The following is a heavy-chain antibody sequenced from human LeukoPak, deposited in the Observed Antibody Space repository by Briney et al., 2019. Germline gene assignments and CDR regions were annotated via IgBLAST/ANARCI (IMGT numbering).Heavy chain of an antibody. D-gene: IGHD4-17*01. J-gene: IGHJ1*01. Sequence: GGSLRLSCAASGFTFSSYAMSWVRQAPGKGLEWVSVISGSGGSTYYADSVKGGFTLSRDNSKNTLYLQMNSLRAEDTAVYYCAKEIYGDSTGGRFQQWGQGTLVTVSS. CDR1: GFTFSSYA. V-gene: IGHV3-23*01. CDR3: AKEIYGDSTGGRFQQ. CDR2: ISGSGGST.